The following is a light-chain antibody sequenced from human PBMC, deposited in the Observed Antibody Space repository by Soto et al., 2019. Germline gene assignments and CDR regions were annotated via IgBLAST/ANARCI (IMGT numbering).Light chain of an antibody. J-gene: IGKJ1*01. CDR2: DAS. CDR3: QQYTNTNNPWM. V-gene: IGKV1-5*01. CDR1: QTISTW. Sequence: DIQVTQSPPTLSASXXXXXXXXXXXXQTISTWMAWYQQKPGKAPKLLVYDASTLQSGVASRFSGSGSGTEFTLIISGLQPDDSATYYCQQYTNTNNPWMFGQGTKVDTK.